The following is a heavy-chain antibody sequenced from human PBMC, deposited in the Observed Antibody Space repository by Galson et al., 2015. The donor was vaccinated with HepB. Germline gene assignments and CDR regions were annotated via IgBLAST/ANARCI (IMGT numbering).Heavy chain of an antibody. Sequence: TLSLTCSVSGASISSRTYYWVWIRQPPGKGLEWIGNVHSSGVTYYNPSLKSRVTISGDTAKNQFSLRVSSVTAADTAVYYCVRALGGSYFYGMDVWGQGTTVTVSS. J-gene: IGHJ6*02. V-gene: IGHV4-39*01. CDR1: GASISSRTYY. CDR3: VRALGGSYFYGMDV. D-gene: IGHD3-16*02. CDR2: VHSSGVT.